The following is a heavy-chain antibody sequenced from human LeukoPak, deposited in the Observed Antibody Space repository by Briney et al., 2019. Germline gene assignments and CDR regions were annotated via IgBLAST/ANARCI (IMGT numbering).Heavy chain of an antibody. CDR2: ISSSSSYI. J-gene: IGHJ4*02. Sequence: GGSLRLSCAASGFTFSSYSMNWVRQAPGKGLEWVSSISSSSSYIYYADSVKGRFTISRDNAKNSLYLQMNSLRAEDTAVYYCARAPTVLVGYCSSSSCQADYWGQGTLVTVSS. V-gene: IGHV3-21*01. CDR1: GFTFSSYS. CDR3: ARAPTVLVGYCSSSSCQADY. D-gene: IGHD2-2*01.